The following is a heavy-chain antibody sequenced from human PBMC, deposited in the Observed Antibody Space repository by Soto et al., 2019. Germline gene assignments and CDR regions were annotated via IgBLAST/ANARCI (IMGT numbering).Heavy chain of an antibody. CDR1: GFTFSSYA. V-gene: IGHV3-23*01. J-gene: IGHJ4*02. D-gene: IGHD2-15*01. CDR3: AKDRDIVVVVALSVDY. Sequence: GGSLRLSCAASGFTFSSYAMSWVRQAPGKGLEWVSAISGSGGSTHYADSVKGRFTISRDNSKNTLYLQMNSLRAEDTAVYYCAKDRDIVVVVALSVDYWGQGTLVTVSS. CDR2: ISGSGGST.